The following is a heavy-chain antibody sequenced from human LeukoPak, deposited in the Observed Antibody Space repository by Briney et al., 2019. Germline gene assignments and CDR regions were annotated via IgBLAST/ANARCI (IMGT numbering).Heavy chain of an antibody. V-gene: IGHV3-23*01. D-gene: IGHD3-22*01. J-gene: IGHJ4*02. CDR3: AKVLDYYDSSGLNY. CDR2: ISGSGGST. CDR1: GFTFSSYA. Sequence: GGSLRPSCAASGFTFSSYAMSWVRQAPGKGLEWVSAISGSGGSTYYADSVKGRFTISRDNSKNTLYLQMNSLRAEDTAVYYCAKVLDYYDSSGLNYWGQGTLVTVSS.